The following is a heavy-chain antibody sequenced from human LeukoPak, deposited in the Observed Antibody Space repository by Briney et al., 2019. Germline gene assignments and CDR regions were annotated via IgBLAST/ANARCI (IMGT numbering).Heavy chain of an antibody. CDR1: GGSFSGYY. D-gene: IGHD6-13*01. V-gene: IGHV4-34*01. CDR2: IYHSGST. Sequence: SETLSLTCAVYGGSFSGYYWSWIRQPPGKGLEWIGEIYHSGSTNYNPSLKSRVTISVDKSKNQFSLKLSSVTAADTAVYYCARSGYSSSWYEKDYYMDVWGKGTTVTVSS. J-gene: IGHJ6*03. CDR3: ARSGYSSSWYEKDYYMDV.